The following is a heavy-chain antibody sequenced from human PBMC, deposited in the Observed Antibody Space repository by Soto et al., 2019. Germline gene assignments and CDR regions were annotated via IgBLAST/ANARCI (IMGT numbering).Heavy chain of an antibody. V-gene: IGHV1-18*01. CDR2: ISAYNGNT. CDR1: GYTFTSYG. Sequence: ASVKVSCKASGYTFTSYGISWVRQAPGQGXEWMGWISAYNGNTNYAQKLQGRVTMTTDTSTSTAYMELRSLRSDDTAVYYCARDTIYDFWSGYYRPYYYYGMDVWGQGTTVTVSS. CDR3: ARDTIYDFWSGYYRPYYYYGMDV. J-gene: IGHJ6*02. D-gene: IGHD3-3*01.